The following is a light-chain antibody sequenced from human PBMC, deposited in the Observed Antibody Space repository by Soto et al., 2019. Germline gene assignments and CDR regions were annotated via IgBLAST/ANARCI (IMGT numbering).Light chain of an antibody. Sequence: EIVLTQSPATLSLSPGERATLSCRASQSVSIYLAWYQQKPGQAPRLLIYDASNRATGIPARFSGSGSGTDFTLTIARLEPGDFAVYYCQQYGNSPQTFGQGTKVDIK. CDR1: QSVSIY. V-gene: IGKV3-11*01. J-gene: IGKJ1*01. CDR2: DAS. CDR3: QQYGNSPQT.